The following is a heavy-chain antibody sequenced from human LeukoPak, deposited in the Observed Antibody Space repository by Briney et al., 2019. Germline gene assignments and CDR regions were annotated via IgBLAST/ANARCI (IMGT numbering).Heavy chain of an antibody. J-gene: IGHJ3*02. V-gene: IGHV1-2*04. D-gene: IGHD1-7*01. Sequence: GASVKVSCKASGYTFTGYYLHWVRQAPGQGPEWMGWTNPNSGGTNYAQKFQGWVIMTRGTSISTAYMELSRLRSDDTAVYYCATSGTTESAFDIWGQGTLVTVSS. CDR2: TNPNSGGT. CDR3: ATSGTTESAFDI. CDR1: GYTFTGYY.